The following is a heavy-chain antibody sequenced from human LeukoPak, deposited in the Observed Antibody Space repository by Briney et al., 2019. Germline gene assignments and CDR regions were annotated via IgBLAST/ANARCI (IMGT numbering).Heavy chain of an antibody. CDR3: ARLDRWFDP. D-gene: IGHD1-14*01. CDR2: IHHSGST. CDR1: GYSISSGHY. Sequence: SETLSLTCAVSGYSISSGHYWGWIRQPPGKGLEWTGSIHHSGSTYCNPSLKSRVTISVDTSKNQFSLKLSSVTAADTAVYYCARLDRWFDPWGQGTLVTVSS. V-gene: IGHV4-38-2*01. J-gene: IGHJ5*02.